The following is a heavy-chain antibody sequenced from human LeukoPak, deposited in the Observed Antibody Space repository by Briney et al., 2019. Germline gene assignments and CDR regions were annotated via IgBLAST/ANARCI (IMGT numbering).Heavy chain of an antibody. CDR1: GFTFSSYA. Sequence: QPGGSLRLSCAASGFTFSSYAMSWVRQAPGKGLEWVSAISGSGGSTYYADSVKGRFTISRDNSKNTLYLQMNSLRAEDTAVYYCANGYSSGYFERRSFPPDIWGQGTMVTVSS. CDR3: ANGYSSGYFERRSFPPDI. V-gene: IGHV3-23*01. D-gene: IGHD3-22*01. CDR2: ISGSGGST. J-gene: IGHJ3*02.